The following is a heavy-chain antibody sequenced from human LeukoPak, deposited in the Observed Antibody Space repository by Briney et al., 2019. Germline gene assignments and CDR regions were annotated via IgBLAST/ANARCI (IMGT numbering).Heavy chain of an antibody. D-gene: IGHD3-9*01. Sequence: SETLSLTCTVSGGSISSDYWSWIRQPPGKGLEWIGYIYYSVTTKYNPSLKSRVTISVDTSKNQFSLRLSSVTAADTAVYYCATLTGYSSESWFDPWGQGILVTVSS. CDR1: GGSISSDY. CDR3: ATLTGYSSESWFDP. J-gene: IGHJ5*02. V-gene: IGHV4-59*01. CDR2: IYYSVTT.